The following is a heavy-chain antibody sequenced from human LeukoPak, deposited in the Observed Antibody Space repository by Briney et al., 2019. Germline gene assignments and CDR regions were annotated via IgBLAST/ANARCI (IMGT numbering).Heavy chain of an antibody. CDR1: GGTFSSYA. J-gene: IGHJ2*01. D-gene: IGHD5-24*01. CDR3: ARDRDGYNSVRSYWYFDL. Sequence: SVKVSCKASGGTFSSYAISWVRQAPGQGLEWMGRIIPIFGTAHYAQKFQGRVTITTDESTSTAYMELSSLRSEGTAVYYCARDRDGYNSVRSYWYFDLWGRGTLVTVSS. CDR2: IIPIFGTA. V-gene: IGHV1-69*05.